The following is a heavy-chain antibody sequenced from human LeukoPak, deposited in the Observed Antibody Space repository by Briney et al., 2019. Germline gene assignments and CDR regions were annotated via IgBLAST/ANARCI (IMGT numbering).Heavy chain of an antibody. CDR1: GGSISGYY. CDR3: ARGLVPAAEV. CDR2: IYYSEST. D-gene: IGHD2-2*01. Sequence: SETLSLTCTVSGGSISGYYWTWIRQPPGKGLEWIGYIYYSESTNYNPSLKSRVTISVDTSKSQFSLKLSSVTAADTAVYYCARGLVPAAEVWSQGTLVTVSS. J-gene: IGHJ4*02. V-gene: IGHV4-59*01.